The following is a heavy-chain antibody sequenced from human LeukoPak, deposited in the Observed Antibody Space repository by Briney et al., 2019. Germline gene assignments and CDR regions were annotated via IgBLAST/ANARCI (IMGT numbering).Heavy chain of an antibody. J-gene: IGHJ4*02. CDR1: GFIFSNYN. CDR2: IDTSNTI. CDR3: ARRVVGAMPFDY. D-gene: IGHD1-26*01. V-gene: IGHV3-48*02. Sequence: GGSLRLSCAASGFIFSNYNMNWVRQAPGKGLEWVSYIDTSNTIYYADSVKGRFTISRDNAKNSLYLQMNSLRDGDTAVYYCARRVVGAMPFDYWGQGTLVTVSS.